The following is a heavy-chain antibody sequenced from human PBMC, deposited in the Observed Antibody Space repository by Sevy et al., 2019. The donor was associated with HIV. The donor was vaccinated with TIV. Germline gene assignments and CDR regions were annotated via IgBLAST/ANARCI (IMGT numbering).Heavy chain of an antibody. CDR1: GFAFSDYA. V-gene: IGHV3-49*04. Sequence: GGSLRLSCTGSGFAFSDYALSWARQAPGKGLEWVGFIRNKEYNGTTEYAASVKGRFFISRDDSKSVAYLDMNSLKTADTGLYYCTRSVTTIYWGRGTLVTVSS. CDR3: TRSVTTIY. J-gene: IGHJ4*02. CDR2: IRNKEYNGTT. D-gene: IGHD4-4*01.